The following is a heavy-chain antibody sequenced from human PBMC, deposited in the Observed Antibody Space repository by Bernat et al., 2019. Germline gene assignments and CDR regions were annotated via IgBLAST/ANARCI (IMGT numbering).Heavy chain of an antibody. CDR3: ATNSDYKFDM. J-gene: IGHJ3*02. CDR1: GFTFSTYW. V-gene: IGHV3-7*03. D-gene: IGHD3-10*01. CDR2: IREDGSEK. Sequence: EVQLVEFGGGLVQPGGSLRLSCAASGFTFSTYWMSWVRQAPGKGLEWVANIREDGSEKFSVDSVKGRFTISRVNGKNSLYLQMNSLRAEDTAVYYCATNSDYKFDMWGQGTMVTVSS.